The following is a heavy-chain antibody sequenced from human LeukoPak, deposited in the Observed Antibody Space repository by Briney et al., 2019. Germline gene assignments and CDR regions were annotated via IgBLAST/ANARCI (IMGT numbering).Heavy chain of an antibody. J-gene: IGHJ4*02. V-gene: IGHV3-23*01. D-gene: IGHD6-19*01. CDR3: AKVLSSGWNQLDY. Sequence: PGGSLRLSCAGSGFTFSTDWMTWVRQAPGKGLEWVSAISGSGGSTYYADSVKGRFTISRDNSKNTLYLQMNSLRAEDTAVYYCAKVLSSGWNQLDYWGQGTLVTVSS. CDR2: ISGSGGST. CDR1: GFTFSTDW.